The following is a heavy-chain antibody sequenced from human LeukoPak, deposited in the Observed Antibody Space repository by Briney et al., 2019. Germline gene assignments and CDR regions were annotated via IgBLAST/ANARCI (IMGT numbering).Heavy chain of an antibody. J-gene: IGHJ3*02. Sequence: GGSLRLSCAASGFTFSSYAMSWVRQAPGKGLEWVSGISGSGGSTYYADSVKGRFTISRDNSKNTLYLQMNSLRAEDTAVYHCAKDFRETTVTTTASPVIDAFDIWGQGTMVTVSS. CDR3: AKDFRETTVTTTASPVIDAFDI. CDR1: GFTFSSYA. D-gene: IGHD4-17*01. V-gene: IGHV3-23*01. CDR2: ISGSGGST.